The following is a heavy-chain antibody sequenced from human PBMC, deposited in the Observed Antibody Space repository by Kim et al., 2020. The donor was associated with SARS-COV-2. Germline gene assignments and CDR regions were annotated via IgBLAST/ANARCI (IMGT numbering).Heavy chain of an antibody. CDR3: ARGRTMVRGPPGTFDI. CDR1: GYTFTSYD. Sequence: ASVKVSCKASGYTFTSYDIDWVRQATGQGLEWMGWMNPNSGNTGYAQKFQGRVTVTRNTSISTAYMELSSLRSEDTAVYYCARGRTMVRGPPGTFDIWGQGTMVTVSS. J-gene: IGHJ3*02. V-gene: IGHV1-8*02. D-gene: IGHD3-10*01. CDR2: MNPNSGNT.